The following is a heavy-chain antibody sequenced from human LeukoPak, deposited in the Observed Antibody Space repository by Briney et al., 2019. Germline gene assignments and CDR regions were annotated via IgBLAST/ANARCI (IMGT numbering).Heavy chain of an antibody. CDR3: ARGIWSRTVSSYYLDY. CDR1: GGTFSSYA. CDR2: IIPIFGTA. V-gene: IGHV1-69*13. J-gene: IGHJ4*02. D-gene: IGHD3-3*01. Sequence: SVKVSCKASGGTFSSYAISWVRQAPGQGLEWMGGIIPIFGTANYAQKFQGRVTITADESTSTAYMELSSLRSEDTAVYYCARGIWSRTVSSYYLDYWGQGTLVTVSS.